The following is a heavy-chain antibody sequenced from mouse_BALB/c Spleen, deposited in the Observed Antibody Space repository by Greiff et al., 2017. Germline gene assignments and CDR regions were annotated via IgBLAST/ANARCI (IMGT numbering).Heavy chain of an antibody. CDR2: ILPGSGST. V-gene: IGHV1-9*01. CDR3: ARGGYGNYDTTIDY. Sequence: VHLVESGAELMKPGASVKISCKATGYTFSSYWIEWVKQRPGHGLEWIGEILPGSGSTNYNEKFKGKATFTADTSSNTAYMQLSSLTSEDSAVYYCARGGYGNYDTTIDYWGQGTSVTVSS. D-gene: IGHD2-10*02. J-gene: IGHJ4*01. CDR1: GYTFSSYW.